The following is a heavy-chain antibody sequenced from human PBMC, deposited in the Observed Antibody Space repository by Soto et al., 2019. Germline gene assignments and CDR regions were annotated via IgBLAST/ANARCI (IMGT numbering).Heavy chain of an antibody. CDR3: ARENRGLTGYQSLDL. V-gene: IGHV1-2*02. Sequence: QVQLVQSGAEVKKPGASLKVSCKASGYTFTDYYVHWVRQAPGQGLEWMGWINPNSGGTKTAQKFQGRVTVTRDTSISTAYMDLSRLRSDDTAVYYCARENRGLTGYQSLDLWGQGTAVIVS. CDR1: GYTFTDYY. CDR2: INPNSGGT. D-gene: IGHD3-9*01. J-gene: IGHJ6*02.